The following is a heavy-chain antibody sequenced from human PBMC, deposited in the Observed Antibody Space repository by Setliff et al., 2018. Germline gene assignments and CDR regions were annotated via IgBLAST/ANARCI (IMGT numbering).Heavy chain of an antibody. V-gene: IGHV4-4*07. CDR1: GGSISSYY. J-gene: IGHJ6*03. CDR3: AREQWLDPPGYYYMDV. CDR2: IYIGGSA. Sequence: PSETLSLTCTVSGGSISSYYWSWIRQPAGKGLEWIGHIYIGGSANYNPSLKSRVTMSIDTSKNQFSLKLNSVTAADMAVYYCAREQWLDPPGYYYMDVWAKGTMVTVSS. D-gene: IGHD6-19*01.